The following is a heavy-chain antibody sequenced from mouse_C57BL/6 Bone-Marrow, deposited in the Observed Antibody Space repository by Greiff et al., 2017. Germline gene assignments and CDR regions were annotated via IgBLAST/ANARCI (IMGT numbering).Heavy chain of an antibody. CDR2: IDPEIGDT. V-gene: IGHV14-4*01. CDR3: SSFDGNSFDF. Sequence: VQLQQSGAELVRPGASVKLSCTASGFNIKDDYIHWVKQRPEQGLEWIGWIDPEIGDTEYASKFQGKATISTDTSSNPAYLQLSSLKSEDTAVYYCSSFDGNSFDFWGQGTPLTVAS. D-gene: IGHD2-3*01. CDR1: GFNIKDDY. J-gene: IGHJ2*01.